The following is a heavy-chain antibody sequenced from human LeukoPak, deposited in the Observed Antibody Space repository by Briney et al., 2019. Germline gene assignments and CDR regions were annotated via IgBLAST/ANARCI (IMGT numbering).Heavy chain of an antibody. CDR1: GASISSFY. J-gene: IGHJ5*02. Sequence: SETLSLTCKVSGASISSFYWGWIRQTAGKGLEWMGRIYNTGSANYNPSLQSLVTMSLDTSKNQLSLKVKSVTAADTADYYCARDSVTNPAIGFDPWGQGTLVIVSS. D-gene: IGHD3-3*01. V-gene: IGHV4-4*07. CDR3: ARDSVTNPAIGFDP. CDR2: IYNTGSA.